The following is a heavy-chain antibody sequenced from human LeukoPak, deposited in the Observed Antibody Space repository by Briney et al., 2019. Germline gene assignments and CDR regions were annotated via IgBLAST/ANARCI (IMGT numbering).Heavy chain of an antibody. J-gene: IGHJ4*02. CDR1: GFTFSSYS. V-gene: IGHV3-21*01. CDR2: ISSSSNYI. Sequence: GGSLRLSCAASGFTFSSYSINWVRQAPGKGLEWVSSISSSSNYIYYADSVKGRFTISRDNAKNSLYRQMNSLRAEDTAVYYCAVIPVPAVFDYWGQGTLVTASS. D-gene: IGHD2-2*01. CDR3: AVIPVPAVFDY.